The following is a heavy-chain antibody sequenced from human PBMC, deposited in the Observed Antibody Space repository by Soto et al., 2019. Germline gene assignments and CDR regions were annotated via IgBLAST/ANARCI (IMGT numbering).Heavy chain of an antibody. CDR1: GFTFSDYY. CDR2: ISSSSSYT. V-gene: IGHV3-11*06. J-gene: IGHJ4*02. Sequence: QVQLVESGGGLVKPGGSLRLSCAASGFTFSDYYMSWIRQAPGKGLEWVSYISSSSSYTNYADSVKGRFTISRDNAKNSLYLQMNSLRAEDTAVYYCAGGEVAAAGTFHYWGQGTLVTVSS. CDR3: AGGEVAAAGTFHY. D-gene: IGHD6-13*01.